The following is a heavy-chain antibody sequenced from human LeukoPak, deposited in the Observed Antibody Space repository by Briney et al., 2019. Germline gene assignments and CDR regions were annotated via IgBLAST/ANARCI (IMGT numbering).Heavy chain of an antibody. J-gene: IGHJ4*02. D-gene: IGHD1-14*01. V-gene: IGHV3-7*01. Sequence: GGSLRLSCAASGFTFSSYWMSWVRQAPGQGLEWVADIKQDGSEKYYVDSVKGRFTISRDNAKNSLFLQMNSLRAEDTAVYYCAREDGSLDFWGQGTLVTVSS. CDR3: AREDGSLDF. CDR2: IKQDGSEK. CDR1: GFTFSSYW.